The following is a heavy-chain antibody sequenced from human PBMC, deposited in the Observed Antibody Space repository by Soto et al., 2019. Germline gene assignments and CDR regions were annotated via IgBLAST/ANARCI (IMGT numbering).Heavy chain of an antibody. J-gene: IGHJ6*02. V-gene: IGHV1-8*01. CDR3: ARSSMYYDFWSGYYSSSYYYGMDV. Sequence: ASVKVSCKASGYTFTSYDINWVRQATGQGLEWMGWMNPNSGNTGYAQKFQGRVTMTRNTSISTAYMELSSLRSEDTAVYYCARSSMYYDFWSGYYSSSYYYGMDVWCQGTTVTVSS. D-gene: IGHD3-3*01. CDR1: GYTFTSYD. CDR2: MNPNSGNT.